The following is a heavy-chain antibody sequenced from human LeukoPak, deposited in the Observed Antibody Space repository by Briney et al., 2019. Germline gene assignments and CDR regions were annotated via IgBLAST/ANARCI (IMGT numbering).Heavy chain of an antibody. D-gene: IGHD1-14*01. Sequence: SETLSLTCGVYGGSSSGYSWNWIRQSPGKGLEWIADINYTGDTATGTTNYSPSLGSRVTISVDTSKNQFSLHLSSVTAADTGVYYCGRGFSGFWEFDYWGQGTLVTVSS. CDR1: GGSSSGYS. CDR2: INYTGDTATGTT. CDR3: GRGFSGFWEFDY. V-gene: IGHV4-34*01. J-gene: IGHJ4*02.